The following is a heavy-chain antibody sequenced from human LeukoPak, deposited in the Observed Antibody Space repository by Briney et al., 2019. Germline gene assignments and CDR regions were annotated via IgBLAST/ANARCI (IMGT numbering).Heavy chain of an antibody. CDR1: RFTFSSYW. CDR2: INDDGSSP. V-gene: IGHV3-74*01. Sequence: GGSLRLSCAASRFTFSSYWIHWVRQARGKGLVWVSRINDDGSSPIYADSVKGRFTISRDNAKNTLYLQMNSLRAEDTAVYYCARQLLYGLDVWGQGTTVTVSS. J-gene: IGHJ6*02. CDR3: ARQLLYGLDV. D-gene: IGHD1-26*01.